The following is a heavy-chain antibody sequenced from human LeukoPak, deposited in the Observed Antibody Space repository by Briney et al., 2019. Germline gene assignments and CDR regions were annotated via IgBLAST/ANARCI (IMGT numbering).Heavy chain of an antibody. J-gene: IGHJ4*02. CDR1: GFTFSSYA. Sequence: AGGSLRLSCAASGFTFSSYAMSWVRQAPGKGLGWVSAISASGGNTYYADSVKGRFTISRDNSKNTLFLQMNSLRAEDTAVYYCAKEGVDIVVVPEMYYFDYWGQGTLVTVSS. CDR2: ISASGGNT. CDR3: AKEGVDIVVVPEMYYFDY. V-gene: IGHV3-23*01. D-gene: IGHD2-2*03.